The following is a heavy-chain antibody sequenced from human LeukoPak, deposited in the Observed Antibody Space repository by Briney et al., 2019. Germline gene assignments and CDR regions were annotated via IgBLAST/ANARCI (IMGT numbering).Heavy chain of an antibody. J-gene: IGHJ4*02. CDR3: ASETYYYGSGSYYKGQF. CDR2: INNDGRST. CDR1: GSRHW. Sequence: GGSLRLSCAASGSRHWMHWVRQAPGKGLVWVSHINNDGRSTNYADSVKGRFTISRDNARNTVYLQMNSLRAEDTAVYYCASETYYYGSGSYYKGQFWGQGTLVTVSS. D-gene: IGHD3-10*01. V-gene: IGHV3-74*01.